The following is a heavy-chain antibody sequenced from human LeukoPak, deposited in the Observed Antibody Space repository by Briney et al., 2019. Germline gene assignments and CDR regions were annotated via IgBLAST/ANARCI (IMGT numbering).Heavy chain of an antibody. D-gene: IGHD2-2*02. V-gene: IGHV4-61*05. CDR2: IYYSGTT. CDR1: GGSISSSSYY. J-gene: IGHJ5*02. Sequence: SETLSLTCTVSGGSISSSSYYWGWIRQPPGKGLEWIGYIYYSGTTNYNPSLKSRVTISVDTSKNQFSLKLSSVTAADTAVYYCARGRHCSSTSCYTNDYNWFDPWGQGTLVTVSS. CDR3: ARGRHCSSTSCYTNDYNWFDP.